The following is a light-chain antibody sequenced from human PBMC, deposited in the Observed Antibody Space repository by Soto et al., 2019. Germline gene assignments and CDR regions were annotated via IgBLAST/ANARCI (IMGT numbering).Light chain of an antibody. Sequence: DIQMTQSPSTLSASVGDRVTIPCPARQSIRRWVSWYQQKPGKAPTLLIYDASSLESGVPSRFSGSGSGTEFTLTISSLQPDDFATYYCQQYNSYMYTFGQGTKVDIK. J-gene: IGKJ2*01. CDR3: QQYNSYMYT. V-gene: IGKV1-5*01. CDR2: DAS. CDR1: QSIRRW.